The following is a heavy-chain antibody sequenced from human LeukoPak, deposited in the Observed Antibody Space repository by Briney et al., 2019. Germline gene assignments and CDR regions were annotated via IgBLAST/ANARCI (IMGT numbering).Heavy chain of an antibody. V-gene: IGHV1-8*01. CDR2: MNPNRGNT. D-gene: IGHD2-2*02. Sequence: GASVKVSCKASGYTFTSYDINWVRQATGQGLEWRGWMNPNRGNTGYAQKFRGRVTMTRKTSISTAYMELSSLRSEDTAVYYCARAARCSSTSCYTYGLYYYYYMDVWGKGTTVTVSS. CDR3: ARAARCSSTSCYTYGLYYYYYMDV. J-gene: IGHJ6*03. CDR1: GYTFTSYD.